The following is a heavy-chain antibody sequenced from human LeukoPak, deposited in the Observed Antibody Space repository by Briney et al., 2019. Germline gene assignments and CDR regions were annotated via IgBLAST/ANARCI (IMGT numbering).Heavy chain of an antibody. CDR2: INHSGST. V-gene: IGHV4-34*01. J-gene: IGHJ4*02. Sequence: SETLSLTCAVYGGSFSGYYWSWIRQPPGKGLEWIGEINHSGSTNYNPSLKSRVTISVDTSKNQFTLKLSSVTAADTAVYYCARGTGLDYWGQGTLVTVSS. CDR1: GGSFSGYY. CDR3: ARGTGLDY. D-gene: IGHD4-11*01.